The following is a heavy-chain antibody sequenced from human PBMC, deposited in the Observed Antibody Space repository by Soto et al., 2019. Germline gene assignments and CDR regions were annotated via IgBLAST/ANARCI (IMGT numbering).Heavy chain of an antibody. V-gene: IGHV1-69*13. D-gene: IGHD3-22*01. Sequence: SVKVSCKASGGTFSSYAITWVRQAPGQGLEWMGGIIPTFGTANYAQKFQARVTITADESTSTAYMELSSLRSEDTAVYYCGRDRGPSSGYYPYWFDPWGQGTLVTVAS. CDR2: IIPTFGTA. J-gene: IGHJ5*02. CDR3: GRDRGPSSGYYPYWFDP. CDR1: GGTFSSYA.